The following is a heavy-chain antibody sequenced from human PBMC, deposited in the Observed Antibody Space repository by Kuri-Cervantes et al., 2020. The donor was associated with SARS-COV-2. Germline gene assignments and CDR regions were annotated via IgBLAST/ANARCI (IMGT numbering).Heavy chain of an antibody. CDR1: GFTFSSYA. CDR3: ARDREITIFGVVTFNWFDP. CDR2: ISYDGSNK. V-gene: IGHV3-30*04. D-gene: IGHD3-3*01. J-gene: IGHJ5*02. Sequence: GESLKISCAASGFTFSSYAMHWVCQAPGKGLEWVAVISYDGSNKYYADSVKGRFTISRDNSKNTLYLQMNSLRAEDTAVYYCARDREITIFGVVTFNWFDPWGQGTLVTVSS.